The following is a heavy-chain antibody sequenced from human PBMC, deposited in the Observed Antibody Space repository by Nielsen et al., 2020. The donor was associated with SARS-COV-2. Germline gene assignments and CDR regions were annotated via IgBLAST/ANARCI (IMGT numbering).Heavy chain of an antibody. CDR3: ARSAQYCPYYSYCCMDV. CDR2: INWNGGST. CDR1: GFTFDGFG. V-gene: IGHV3-20*01. Sequence: GESLKISCAGSGFTFDGFGMSWVRQVPGKGLEWVSGINWNGGSTGYGDSVRGRFTISRDNAKNALYLQMNSLGAEDTAMYHCARSAQYCPYYSYCCMDVWGKGTAVTVSS. D-gene: IGHD2/OR15-2a*01. J-gene: IGHJ6*03.